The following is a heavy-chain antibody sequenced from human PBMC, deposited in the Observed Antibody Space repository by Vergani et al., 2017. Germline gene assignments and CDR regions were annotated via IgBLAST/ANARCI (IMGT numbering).Heavy chain of an antibody. CDR2: IYYSGST. D-gene: IGHD1-26*01. CDR3: ARDRQWELPDY. V-gene: IGHV4-39*07. CDR1: GGSISSYY. J-gene: IGHJ4*02. Sequence: QVQLQESGPGLVKPSETLSLTCTVSGGSISSYYWGWIRQPPGKGLEWIGSIYYSGSTYYNPSLKSRVTISVDTSKNQFSLKLSSVTAADTAVYYCARDRQWELPDYWGQGTLVTVSS.